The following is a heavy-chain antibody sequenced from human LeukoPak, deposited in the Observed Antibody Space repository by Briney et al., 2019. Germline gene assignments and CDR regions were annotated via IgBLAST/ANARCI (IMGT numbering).Heavy chain of an antibody. D-gene: IGHD4-11*01. J-gene: IGHJ3*02. V-gene: IGHV1-69*05. Sequence: SVKVSCKASGYTFTSYYMHWVRQAPGQGLEWMGGIIPIFGTANYAQKFQGRVTITTDESTSTAYMELSSLRSEDTAVYYCARPTVTTRSGAFDIWGQGTMVTVSS. CDR2: IIPIFGTA. CDR1: GYTFTSYY. CDR3: ARPTVTTRSGAFDI.